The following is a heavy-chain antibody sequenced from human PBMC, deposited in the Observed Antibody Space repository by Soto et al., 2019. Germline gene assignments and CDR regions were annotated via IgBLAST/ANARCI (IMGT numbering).Heavy chain of an antibody. CDR2: VSISGGST. V-gene: IGHV3-23*01. D-gene: IGHD2-15*01. CDR1: GFTFSNYA. CDR3: AKSVGIGCTGGSCYSFDY. Sequence: EVQLLESGGGLVQPGGSLRLSCAASGFTFSNYAMSWVRQAPGKGLEWVSAVSISGGSTYYADSVKGRFTISRDNSKNTLCRQMNSLRAEDTAIYYWAKSVGIGCTGGSCYSFDYWGQGTLVTVSS. J-gene: IGHJ4*02.